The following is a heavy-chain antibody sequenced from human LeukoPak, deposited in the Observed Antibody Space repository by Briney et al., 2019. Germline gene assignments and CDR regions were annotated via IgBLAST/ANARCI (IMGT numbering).Heavy chain of an antibody. D-gene: IGHD3-22*01. CDR2: VYTGGSA. Sequence: PSQTLSLTCTVSGGSISSDNYYWTWIRQPAGKGLEWIGRVYTGGSASYNPSLKSRVTMSVDTSKNQFSLKLNSVTAADTALYYCAREEYFDGSGYYFRYFDSWGQGILVTVSS. J-gene: IGHJ4*02. V-gene: IGHV4-61*02. CDR1: GGSISSDNYY. CDR3: AREEYFDGSGYYFRYFDS.